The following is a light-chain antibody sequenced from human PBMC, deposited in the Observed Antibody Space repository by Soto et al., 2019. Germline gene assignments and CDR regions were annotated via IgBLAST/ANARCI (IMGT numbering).Light chain of an antibody. CDR2: EDT. J-gene: IGLJ1*01. V-gene: IGLV2-23*01. CDR1: SNDVGIYKL. Sequence: QSALTQPASVSGSPGQSITISCTGTSNDVGIYKLVSWYQQFPGKAPKLMIYEDTRRPSGVSDRFSGSKSVNTASLTISGLQAEDEADYYCFSYAGSNTYVFGSGTKVTVL. CDR3: FSYAGSNTYV.